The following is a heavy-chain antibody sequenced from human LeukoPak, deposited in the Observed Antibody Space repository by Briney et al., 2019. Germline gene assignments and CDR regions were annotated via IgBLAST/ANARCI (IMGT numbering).Heavy chain of an antibody. CDR2: VYTSGST. CDR1: GGSISSGSYY. J-gene: IGHJ6*03. Sequence: SETLSLTCTVSGGSISSGSYYWSWIRQPAGKGLEWIGRVYTSGSTNYNPSLKSRVTMSVDTSKNQFSLKLSSVTAADTAVYYCARDKRVAVAGTYIYYYYMDVWGNGTTVTISS. V-gene: IGHV4-61*02. D-gene: IGHD6-19*01. CDR3: ARDKRVAVAGTYIYYYYMDV.